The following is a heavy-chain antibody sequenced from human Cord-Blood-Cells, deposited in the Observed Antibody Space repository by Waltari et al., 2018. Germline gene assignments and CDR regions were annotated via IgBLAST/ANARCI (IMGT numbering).Heavy chain of an antibody. D-gene: IGHD3-9*01. V-gene: IGHV4-34*01. Sequence: QVQLQQWGAGLLKPSETLSLTCAVYGGSFSGYYWSWIRQPPGKGLEWIGEINHSGSTNYNPSLKSRVTISVDTSKNQFSLKLSSVTAADTAVYYCARGRDYDILTGYYNHFDYWGQGTLVTVSS. CDR1: GGSFSGYY. CDR2: INHSGST. CDR3: ARGRDYDILTGYYNHFDY. J-gene: IGHJ4*02.